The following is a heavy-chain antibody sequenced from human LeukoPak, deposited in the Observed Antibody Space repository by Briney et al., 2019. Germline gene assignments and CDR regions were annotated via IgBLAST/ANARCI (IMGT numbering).Heavy chain of an antibody. CDR2: IYTDGST. Sequence: GGSLRLSCAASGFTVSSNYMSWVRQAPGKGLEWVSVIYTDGSTSYPDSLKGRFTVSRDNSKNMLYLQMNSLRVEDTAVYYCATGGPLLGYWGQGTLVTVSS. V-gene: IGHV3-53*01. J-gene: IGHJ4*02. CDR1: GFTVSSNY. CDR3: ATGGPLLGY. D-gene: IGHD1-14*01.